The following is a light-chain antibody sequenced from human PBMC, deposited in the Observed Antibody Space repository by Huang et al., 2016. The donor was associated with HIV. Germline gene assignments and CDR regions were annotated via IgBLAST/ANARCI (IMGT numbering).Light chain of an antibody. CDR2: DAS. J-gene: IGKJ4*01. CDR1: QSVGTI. V-gene: IGKV3-11*01. CDR3: QQRSNWPLT. Sequence: EVVLTQSPAILALSPGERATLSCRASQSVGTILAWYQQRPGQPPRLLIYDASGRATGVPPRFSVSGSGTDFTLTISSLEPEDFAVYYCQQRSNWPLTFGGGTEVDI.